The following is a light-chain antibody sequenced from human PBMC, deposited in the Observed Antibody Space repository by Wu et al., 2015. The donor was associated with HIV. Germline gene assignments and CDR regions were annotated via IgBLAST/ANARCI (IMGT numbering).Light chain of an antibody. J-gene: IGKJ4*01. CDR2: RAS. CDR1: QSVNSN. CDR3: QQYNSWPPLT. Sequence: EIVMTQSPATLSVSPGERATLSCRASQSVNSNLAWYQQKPGQAPRLLIYRASTRATGIPARFSGSGSGTEFTLTISSLQSEDFAVYYCQQYNSWPPLTFGGGTRLEIK. V-gene: IGKV3-15*01.